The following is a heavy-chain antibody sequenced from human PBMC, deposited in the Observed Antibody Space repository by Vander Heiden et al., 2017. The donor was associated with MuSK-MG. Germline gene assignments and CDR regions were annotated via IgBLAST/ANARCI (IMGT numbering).Heavy chain of an antibody. J-gene: IGHJ4*02. D-gene: IGHD6-19*01. CDR3: AKARRVGVAAALDD. Sequence: EVQLLDSGGGPVQPGGSLRLPCAASGFTFSSYAMSWVRQAPGKGLEWVSGISGSGGRTYYADSVKGRFTISRDNSKNTLYLQMNSLTAEDTAVYYCAKARRVGVAAALDDWGQGTLVTVSS. CDR1: GFTFSSYA. V-gene: IGHV3-23*01. CDR2: ISGSGGRT.